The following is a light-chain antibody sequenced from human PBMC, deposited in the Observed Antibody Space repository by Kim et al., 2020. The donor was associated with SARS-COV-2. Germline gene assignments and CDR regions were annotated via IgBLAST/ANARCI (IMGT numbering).Light chain of an antibody. CDR3: QSYDSNIQGV. Sequence: KTVTISCTRSSGSITSNYVQWHQQRQGSSPTTLIFEDDQRPSGVPDRFSASIDSSSNSASLTISELKTEDEGDYYCQSYDSNIQGVFGGGTQLTVL. CDR1: SGSITSNY. CDR2: EDD. J-gene: IGLJ3*02. V-gene: IGLV6-57*01.